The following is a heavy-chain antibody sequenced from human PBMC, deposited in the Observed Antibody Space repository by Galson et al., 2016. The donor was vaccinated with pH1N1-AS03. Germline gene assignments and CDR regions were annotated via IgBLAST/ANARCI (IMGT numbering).Heavy chain of an antibody. V-gene: IGHV3-74*01. CDR3: TRELFGFGDPRGSRYGMDV. Sequence: SLRLSCAASGFTFSSSWMHWVRQAPGKGLVWVSHINTDGSTTRYADSVKGRFTISRDNSENTVFLQMDSLRVEDTAVYYCTRELFGFGDPRGSRYGMDVWGQGTSVTVSS. D-gene: IGHD3-3*01. J-gene: IGHJ6*02. CDR1: GFTFSSSW. CDR2: INTDGSTT.